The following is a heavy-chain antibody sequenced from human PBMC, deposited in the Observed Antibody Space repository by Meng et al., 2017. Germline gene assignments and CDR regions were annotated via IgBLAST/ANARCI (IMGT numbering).Heavy chain of an antibody. D-gene: IGHD5-18*01. J-gene: IGHJ4*02. Sequence: VPLPPVCVGLFNPAETLSLPRAAYGGAFSGYYWGLIRQPPRKGLEVIGEINHSGSTNYNPSLKSRVTISVDTSKNQFSLKLSSVTAADTAVYYWASSGYSYGYRFDYWGQGTLVTASS. CDR2: INHSGST. CDR3: ASSGYSYGYRFDY. V-gene: IGHV4-34*01. CDR1: GGAFSGYY.